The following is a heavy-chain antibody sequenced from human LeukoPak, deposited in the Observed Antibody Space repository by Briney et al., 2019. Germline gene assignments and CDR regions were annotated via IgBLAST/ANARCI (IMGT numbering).Heavy chain of an antibody. CDR2: IYYTGGT. CDR1: GVSISSHF. J-gene: IGHJ4*02. V-gene: IGHV4-59*11. CDR3: ASAGNPHYFDF. Sequence: PSETLSLTCTVSGVSISSHFWSWIRQSPGKGLEWIGNIYYTGGTNYNPSLKSRVAISIDTSKNQFSLTLSSVTAADAAVYYCASAGNPHYFDFWGQGPLVTVSS.